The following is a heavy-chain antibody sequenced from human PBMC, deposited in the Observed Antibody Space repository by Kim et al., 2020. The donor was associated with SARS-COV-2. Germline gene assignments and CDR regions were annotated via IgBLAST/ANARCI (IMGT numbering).Heavy chain of an antibody. J-gene: IGHJ4*02. CDR3: VKAYKRAYTMIVVVIPNPVFDY. V-gene: IGHV3-64D*06. Sequence: GGSLRLSCSASGFTFSSYAMHWVRQAPGKGLEYVSAISSNGGSTYYADSVKGRFTISRDNSKNTLYLQMSSLRAEDTAVYYCVKAYKRAYTMIVVVIPNPVFDYWGQGTLVTVSS. D-gene: IGHD3-22*01. CDR2: ISSNGGST. CDR1: GFTFSSYA.